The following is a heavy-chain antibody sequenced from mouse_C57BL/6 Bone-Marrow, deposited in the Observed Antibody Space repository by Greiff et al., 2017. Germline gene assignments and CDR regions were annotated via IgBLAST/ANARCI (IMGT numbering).Heavy chain of an antibody. V-gene: IGHV2-9*01. CDR1: GFSLTSYG. CDR3: AKHGDSYWYFDV. Sequence: QVQLKESGPGLVAPSQSLSITCTVSGFSLTSYGVDWVRQPPGKGLEWLGVIWGGGSTNYNSALMSRLSISKDNSKSQVFLKMNSLQTDDTAMDYCAKHGDSYWYFDVWGTGTTVTVSS. J-gene: IGHJ1*03. CDR2: IWGGGST.